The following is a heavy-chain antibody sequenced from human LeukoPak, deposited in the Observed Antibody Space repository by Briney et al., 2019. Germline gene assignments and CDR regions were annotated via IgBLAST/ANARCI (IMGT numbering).Heavy chain of an antibody. V-gene: IGHV3-21*01. D-gene: IGHD6-13*01. CDR1: GFTFSSYS. J-gene: IGHJ4*02. Sequence: GGSLRLSCAASGFTFSSYSMNWVRQAPGKGLEWVSSISRSSSFIYYADSVKGRFTISRDNSKNTLYLQMNSLRAEDTAVYYCARPYSSSWSDFDYWGQGTLVTVSS. CDR2: ISRSSSFI. CDR3: ARPYSSSWSDFDY.